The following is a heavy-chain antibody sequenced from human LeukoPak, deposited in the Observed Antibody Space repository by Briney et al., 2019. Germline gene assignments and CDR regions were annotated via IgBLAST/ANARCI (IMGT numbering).Heavy chain of an antibody. Sequence: SETLSLTCTVSGGSISSYYWSWIRQPPGKGLEWIGYIYYSGSTNYNPSLKSRVTISVDTSKNQFSLKLSSVTAADTAVYYCARRSYDGSGYYYVDYWGQGTLVTVSS. CDR1: GGSISSYY. V-gene: IGHV4-59*01. J-gene: IGHJ4*02. D-gene: IGHD3-22*01. CDR3: ARRSYDGSGYYYVDY. CDR2: IYYSGST.